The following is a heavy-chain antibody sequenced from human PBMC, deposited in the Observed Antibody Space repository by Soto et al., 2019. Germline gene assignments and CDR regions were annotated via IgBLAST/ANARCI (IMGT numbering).Heavy chain of an antibody. D-gene: IGHD6-13*01. CDR1: GYTFTGYY. V-gene: IGHV1-2*04. CDR3: ARGSSWDYYYYGMDV. CDR2: INPNSGGT. Sequence: ASVKVSCKASGYTFTGYYMHWVRQAPGQGLEWMGWINPNSGGTNYAQKFQGWVTMTRDTSISTAYMELSRLRSDDTAVYYCARGSSWDYYYYGMDVWGQGTTVTVSS. J-gene: IGHJ6*02.